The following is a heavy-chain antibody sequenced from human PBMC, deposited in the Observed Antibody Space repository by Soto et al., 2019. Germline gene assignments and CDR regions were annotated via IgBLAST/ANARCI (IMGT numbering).Heavy chain of an antibody. CDR1: GFSVSPHY. J-gene: IGHJ4*02. Sequence: EVLLVESGGGLVQPGGSLRLSCAVSGFSVSPHYMNWVRQAPGKGLEWVSVIYSGTTTNYGDSVKGRFTISRDNSKNTLYLQMDSQRAEDTAVYYCARSSGWNRFDFWGQGTLVTVSS. CDR2: IYSGTTT. D-gene: IGHD6-19*01. CDR3: ARSSGWNRFDF. V-gene: IGHV3-66*01.